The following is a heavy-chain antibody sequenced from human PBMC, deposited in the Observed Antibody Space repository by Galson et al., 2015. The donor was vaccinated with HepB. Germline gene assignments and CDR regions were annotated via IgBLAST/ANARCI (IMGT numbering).Heavy chain of an antibody. J-gene: IGHJ4*02. Sequence: SLRLSCAASGFTFSTYGMHWVRQAPGKGLEWVSVISHDERNKYYADSVKGRFTISRDNSNNTLYLQMNSVRAEDAAVYFCAKGRPTSVAGLFDWWGQGTLVTVSS. D-gene: IGHD6-19*01. CDR1: GFTFSTYG. CDR2: ISHDERNK. V-gene: IGHV3-30*18. CDR3: AKGRPTSVAGLFDW.